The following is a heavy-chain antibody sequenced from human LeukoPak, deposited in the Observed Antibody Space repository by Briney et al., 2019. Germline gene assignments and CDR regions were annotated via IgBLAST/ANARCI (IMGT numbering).Heavy chain of an antibody. Sequence: PGGSLRLSCAASGFTFSSYAMSWVRQAPGKGLEWVSAISGSGGSTYYADSVKGRFTISRDNSKNTLYLQMNSPRAEDTAVYYCAKDPAHYYDSSGYYSYWGQGTLVTVSS. CDR2: ISGSGGST. CDR1: GFTFSSYA. CDR3: AKDPAHYYDSSGYYSY. V-gene: IGHV3-23*01. J-gene: IGHJ4*02. D-gene: IGHD3-22*01.